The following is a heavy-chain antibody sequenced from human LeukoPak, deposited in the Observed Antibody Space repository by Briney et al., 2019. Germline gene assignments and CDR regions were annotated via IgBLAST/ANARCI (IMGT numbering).Heavy chain of an antibody. D-gene: IGHD3-3*01. V-gene: IGHV4-34*01. Sequence: SETLSLTCAVYGGSFSGYYWSWIRQPPGKGLEWIGEINHSGSTNYNPSLKSRVTISVDTSKNQFSLKLSSVTAADTAVYYCARGTAYYDFWSGYTTRHNWFDPWGQGTLVTVSS. CDR3: ARGTAYYDFWSGYTTRHNWFDP. CDR1: GGSFSGYY. CDR2: INHSGST. J-gene: IGHJ5*02.